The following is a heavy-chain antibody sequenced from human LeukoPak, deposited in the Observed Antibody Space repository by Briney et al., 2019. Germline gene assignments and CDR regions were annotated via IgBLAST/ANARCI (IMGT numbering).Heavy chain of an antibody. D-gene: IGHD2-15*01. J-gene: IGHJ4*02. CDR1: GGSFTNYN. CDR3: ARVTGYVIEDNFDY. CDR2: IYYNVES. Sequence: PSETLSLTCIDSGGSFTNYNWSWIRQPAGQGLEWLGRIYYNVESNYNPYLISRVTTSVNTSKNQISLKVKSVTAADTAVYYCARVTGYVIEDNFDYWGEGTLVTASS. V-gene: IGHV4-4*07.